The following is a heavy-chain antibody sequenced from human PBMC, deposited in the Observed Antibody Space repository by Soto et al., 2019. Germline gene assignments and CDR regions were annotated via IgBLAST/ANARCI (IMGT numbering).Heavy chain of an antibody. Sequence: ASVKVSCKASGYTFTGYYMHWVRQAPGQGLEWMGWINPNSGGTNYAQKFQGWVTMTRDTSISTAYMELSRLRSDDTAVYYCARAGIQLWLLGYYDSSYYDYWGQGTLVTVSS. CDR1: GYTFTGYY. CDR2: INPNSGGT. V-gene: IGHV1-2*04. CDR3: ARAGIQLWLLGYYDSSYYDY. D-gene: IGHD5-18*01. J-gene: IGHJ4*02.